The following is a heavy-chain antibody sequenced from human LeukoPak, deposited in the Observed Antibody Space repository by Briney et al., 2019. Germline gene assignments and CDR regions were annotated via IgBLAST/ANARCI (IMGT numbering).Heavy chain of an antibody. Sequence: PSETLSLTCTVSGGSISSYYWSWIRRPPGKGLEWIGYIYYSGSTNYNPSPKSRVTISVDTSKNQFSLKLSSVTAADTAVYYCARDLGYNYDYWGQGTLVTVSS. CDR3: ARDLGYNYDY. CDR2: IYYSGST. D-gene: IGHD5-24*01. V-gene: IGHV4-59*01. J-gene: IGHJ4*02. CDR1: GGSISSYY.